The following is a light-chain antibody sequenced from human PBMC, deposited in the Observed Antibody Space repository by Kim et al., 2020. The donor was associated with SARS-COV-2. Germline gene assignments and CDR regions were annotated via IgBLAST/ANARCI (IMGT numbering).Light chain of an antibody. CDR3: QAWDSSTAV. CDR1: KLGDKY. V-gene: IGLV3-1*01. Sequence: SYELTQPPSVSVSPGQTASITCSGDKLGDKYACWYQQKAGQSPVLVIYQDSKRPSGIPERFSGFNSGNTATLTISGTQAMDEADYYCQAWDSSTAVFGTGTKVTVL. CDR2: QDS. J-gene: IGLJ1*01.